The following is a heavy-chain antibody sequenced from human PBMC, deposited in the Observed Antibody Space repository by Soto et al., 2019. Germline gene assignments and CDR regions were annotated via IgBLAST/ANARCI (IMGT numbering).Heavy chain of an antibody. CDR2: IYYSGST. V-gene: IGHV4-4*07. D-gene: IGHD2-2*01. J-gene: IGHJ6*02. CDR1: GASISYSH. Sequence: SATLSLTCIVSGASISYSHWSWIRQPAGKGLEWIGRIYYSGSTNYNPSLKSRVTLSLDTSKNQFSLILTSVTAADTAVYYCARGALNDERLSGTINGGMEGWGPGTTGT. CDR3: ARGALNDERLSGTINGGMEG.